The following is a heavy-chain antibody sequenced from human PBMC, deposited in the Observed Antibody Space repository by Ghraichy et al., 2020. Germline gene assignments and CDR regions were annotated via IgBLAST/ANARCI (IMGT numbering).Heavy chain of an antibody. V-gene: IGHV3-21*06. CDR1: GFTFRTYT. Sequence: GGSLRLSCAASGFTFRTYTMSWVRQASGKGLEWVSSISSSSSYIYYADSVKGRFTISRDNAKNSLYLQMNSLRAEDTAVYYCAGRITIFGVVIIEHFYYGMDVWGQGTTVTVSS. CDR2: ISSSSSYI. CDR3: AGRITIFGVVIIEHFYYGMDV. D-gene: IGHD3-3*01. J-gene: IGHJ6*02.